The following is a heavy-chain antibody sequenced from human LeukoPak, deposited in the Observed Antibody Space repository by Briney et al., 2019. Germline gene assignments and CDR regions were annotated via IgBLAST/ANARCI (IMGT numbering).Heavy chain of an antibody. D-gene: IGHD6-19*01. Sequence: GGSLRLSCAASGITFSSYAMHWVRQAPGKGLEYVSSISSNGGNTYYANSVKGRFTISRDNSKNTLYLQMGSLRAEDMAVYYCARIRGGWYFDYWGQGTLVAVSS. CDR3: ARIRGGWYFDY. J-gene: IGHJ4*02. CDR1: GITFSSYA. CDR2: ISSNGGNT. V-gene: IGHV3-64*01.